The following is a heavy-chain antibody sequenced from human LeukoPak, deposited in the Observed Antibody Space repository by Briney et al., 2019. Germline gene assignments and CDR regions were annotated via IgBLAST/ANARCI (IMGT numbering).Heavy chain of an antibody. Sequence: GESLKISCKGLEYSFTTYWSAGVGQMPGKGLEWMGIIYPGDSDTRYSPSFQGQVTISGDKSISTAYLQWNSLKASDSAMYYCERRQERGAYSYVVDYWGQGTLVTVSS. V-gene: IGHV5-51*01. CDR1: EYSFTTYW. CDR3: ERRQERGAYSYVVDY. D-gene: IGHD5-18*01. J-gene: IGHJ4*02. CDR2: IYPGDSDT.